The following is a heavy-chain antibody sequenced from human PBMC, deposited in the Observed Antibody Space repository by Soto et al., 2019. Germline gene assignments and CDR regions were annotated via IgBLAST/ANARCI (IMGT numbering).Heavy chain of an antibody. D-gene: IGHD3-22*01. V-gene: IGHV1-2*04. CDR3: ARAGSVIKDYYDYGMDV. J-gene: IGHJ6*02. CDR1: GYTFTGYY. CDR2: INPNSGGT. Sequence: QVQLVQSGAEVKKPGASVKVSCKASGYTFTGYYMHWVRQAPGQGLEWMGWINPNSGGTNYAQKFQGWVTMTRDTSISTAYMELSRLRSDDTAVYYCARAGSVIKDYYDYGMDVWGQGTTVTVSS.